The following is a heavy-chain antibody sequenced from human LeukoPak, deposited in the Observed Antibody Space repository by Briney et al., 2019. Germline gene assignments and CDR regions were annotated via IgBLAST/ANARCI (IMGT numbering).Heavy chain of an antibody. CDR3: ARGSPFLGYYYDSSGYSYYFDY. J-gene: IGHJ4*02. Sequence: PSETLSLTCTVSGGSIRSSSYNWGWIRQPPGKGLEWIGSIHYTGTTYYNPSLKNRVTISFDTSKNQFSLKLSSVTAADTAVYYCARGSPFLGYYYDSSGYSYYFDYWGQGTLVTVSS. CDR2: IHYTGTT. CDR1: GGSIRSSSYN. V-gene: IGHV4-39*07. D-gene: IGHD3-22*01.